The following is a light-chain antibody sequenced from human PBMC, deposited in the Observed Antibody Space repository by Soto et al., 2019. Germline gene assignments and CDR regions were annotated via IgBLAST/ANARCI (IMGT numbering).Light chain of an antibody. CDR1: QSIGTS. V-gene: IGKV3-11*01. Sequence: EIVLTQSPATLSLSPGERATLSCRASQSIGTSLDWYQQKPGQVPRLLIFDDFDRATGMPARFSGSGSGTDFTLTISNLEPDDFAVYYCQQRSQWPLTFGGGTKVEIK. CDR2: DDF. CDR3: QQRSQWPLT. J-gene: IGKJ4*01.